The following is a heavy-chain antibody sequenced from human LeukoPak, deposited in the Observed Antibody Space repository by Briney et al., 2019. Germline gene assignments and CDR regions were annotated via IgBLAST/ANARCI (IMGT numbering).Heavy chain of an antibody. CDR3: ARGWSGYYYYYMDV. J-gene: IGHJ6*03. CDR1: GGTFSSYA. D-gene: IGHD3-3*01. Sequence: GASVKVSCKAAGGTFSSYAISWVRQAPGQGLEWMGGIIPIFGTANYAQKFQGRVTITTDESTSTAYMELSSLRSEDTAVSYCARGWSGYYYYYMDVWGKGTTVTVSS. V-gene: IGHV1-69*05. CDR2: IIPIFGTA.